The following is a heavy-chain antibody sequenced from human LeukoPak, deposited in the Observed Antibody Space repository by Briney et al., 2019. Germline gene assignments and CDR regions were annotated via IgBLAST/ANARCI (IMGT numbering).Heavy chain of an antibody. J-gene: IGHJ4*02. Sequence: PSETLSLTCAVSGDSISSSDWWSWVRQPPGKGLEWIGEIFHSGSTNYNPSLKSRVTISVDKSKNQLSLRLSSVTAADTAVYYCARAVAYYDSSGYPNPGYFDYWGQGTLVTVSS. V-gene: IGHV4-4*02. CDR1: GDSISSSDW. CDR3: ARAVAYYDSSGYPNPGYFDY. CDR2: IFHSGST. D-gene: IGHD3-22*01.